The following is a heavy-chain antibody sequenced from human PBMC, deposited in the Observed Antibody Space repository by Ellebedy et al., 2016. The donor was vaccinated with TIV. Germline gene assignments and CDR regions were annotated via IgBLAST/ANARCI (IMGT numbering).Heavy chain of an antibody. V-gene: IGHV1-69*04. J-gene: IGHJ5*02. CDR1: GGTFSNYA. CDR2: IIPILGVA. D-gene: IGHD3-10*01. Sequence: AASVKVSCKASGGTFSNYAFNWVRQAPGQGLEWMGRIIPILGVADYAQNFQGRVTFTADKYTTTTYMELSSLRSDDTAVYYCARAPSIVYGSGSYRFGPWGQGTLVTVSS. CDR3: ARAPSIVYGSGSYRFGP.